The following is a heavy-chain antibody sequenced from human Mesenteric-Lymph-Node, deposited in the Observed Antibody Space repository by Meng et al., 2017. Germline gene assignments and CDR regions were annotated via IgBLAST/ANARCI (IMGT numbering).Heavy chain of an antibody. J-gene: IGHJ5*02. Sequence: QLHLQESGPGLVKPAATLSLTCTVSGGSISTTSSYWGWIRQPPGKGLGWIANGYYNDNTYFHPSLQSRVIISVDPSKSQFSLKLISVTVADTAVYYCARASLTFDNWFDPWGQGTLVTVSS. CDR2: GYYNDNT. V-gene: IGHV4-39*01. CDR1: GGSISTTSSY. CDR3: ARASLTFDNWFDP.